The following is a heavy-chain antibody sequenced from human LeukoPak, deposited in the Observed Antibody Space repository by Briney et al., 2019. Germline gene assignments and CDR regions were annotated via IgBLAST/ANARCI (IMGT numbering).Heavy chain of an antibody. D-gene: IGHD6-13*01. J-gene: IGHJ4*02. CDR3: AKEGRSTTPGY. V-gene: IGHV3-21*01. CDR1: GFTFSSSN. CDR2: ISASSGSI. Sequence: PGGSLRLSCVASGFTFSSSNMDWVRQAPGRGLEWVSSISASSGSIYCTDSVKGRFTISRDNTKNSLYLQMNSLRAEDTAVYFCAKEGRSTTPGYWGQGTLVTVSS.